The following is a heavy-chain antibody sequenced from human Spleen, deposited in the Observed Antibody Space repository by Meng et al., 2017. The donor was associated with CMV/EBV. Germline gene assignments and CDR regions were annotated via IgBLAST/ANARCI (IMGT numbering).Heavy chain of an antibody. V-gene: IGHV3-74*01. CDR3: ANGCSSTSCHGS. CDR1: GFTFTNYW. Sequence: GESLKISCAASGFTFTNYWMHWVRQAPGKGLVWVSRINTDGSTTGYADSVKGRFTISRDNSKNTLYLQMNSLRAEDTAVYYCANGCSSTSCHGSWGQGTLVTVSS. CDR2: INTDGSTT. D-gene: IGHD2-2*01. J-gene: IGHJ4*02.